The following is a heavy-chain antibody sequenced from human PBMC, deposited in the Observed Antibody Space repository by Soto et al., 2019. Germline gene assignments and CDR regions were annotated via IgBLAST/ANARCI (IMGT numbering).Heavy chain of an antibody. CDR2: IWYDGSNK. Sequence: SLRLSCAASGFTFSSYGMHWVRQAPGKGLEWVAVIWYDGSNKYYADSVKGRFTISRDNSKNTLYLQMNSLRAEDTAVYYCARGAIPNYMDVWGKGTTVTVSS. V-gene: IGHV3-33*01. CDR3: ARGAIPNYMDV. CDR1: GFTFSSYG. J-gene: IGHJ6*03. D-gene: IGHD2-2*02.